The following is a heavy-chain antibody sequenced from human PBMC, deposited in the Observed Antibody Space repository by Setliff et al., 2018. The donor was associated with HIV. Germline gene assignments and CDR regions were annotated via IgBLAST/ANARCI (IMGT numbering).Heavy chain of an antibody. J-gene: IGHJ4*02. V-gene: IGHV4-31*03. D-gene: IGHD3-16*01. CDR2: SYHSGSP. Sequence: SETLSLTCSVFRGSLSSGGYYWSWIRQHPGKGLEWIGYSYHSGSPSYNPSLKSRTTISVDTSKNEFSLKLSSVTAADTAVYYCARSRRVLGRGILVGKFDSWGQGTLVTVSS. CDR3: ARSRRVLGRGILVGKFDS. CDR1: RGSLSSGGYY.